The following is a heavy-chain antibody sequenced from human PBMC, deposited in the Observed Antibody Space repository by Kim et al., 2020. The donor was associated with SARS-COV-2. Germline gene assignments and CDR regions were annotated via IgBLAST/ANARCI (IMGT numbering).Heavy chain of an antibody. CDR1: GFTFSSYA. CDR3: AKGLRGESNSYYYGMDV. V-gene: IGHV3-23*01. Sequence: GGSLRLSCAASGFTFSSYAMNWVRQAPGKGLEWVSAISGSGGSTYYADSVKGRFTISRDNSKNTLYLQMNSLRAEDMAVYYCAKGLRGESNSYYYGMDVWGQGTTVTVSS. J-gene: IGHJ6*02. D-gene: IGHD5-12*01. CDR2: ISGSGGST.